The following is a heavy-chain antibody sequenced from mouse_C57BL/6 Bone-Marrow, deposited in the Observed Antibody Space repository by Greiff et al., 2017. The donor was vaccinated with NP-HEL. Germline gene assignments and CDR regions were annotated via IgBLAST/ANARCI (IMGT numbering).Heavy chain of an antibody. J-gene: IGHJ2*01. V-gene: IGHV1-15*01. CDR2: IDPETGGT. Sequence: QVQLQQSGAELVRPGASVTLSCKASGYTFTDYEMHWVKQTPVHGLEWIGAIDPETGGTASNQKFKGKGILPADNSFSTSYMELRSVTSEDCAVYYCTRGGIVTTYYCDYWGQGTTLTVSS. CDR1: GYTFTDYE. D-gene: IGHD2-5*01. CDR3: TRGGIVTTYYCDY.